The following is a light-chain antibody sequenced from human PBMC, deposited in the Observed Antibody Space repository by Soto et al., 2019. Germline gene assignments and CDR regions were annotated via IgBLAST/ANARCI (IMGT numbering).Light chain of an antibody. Sequence: QSALTQPASVSGSPGQAITISCTGTSSDIGSHNFVSWYQQHPGKTPKLMIYEVNKRPSGVSHRFSGSKSGNTASLTISGLQAEDESDYSCCSYAGSSTYYVLFGGGTKLTVL. J-gene: IGLJ2*01. CDR3: CSYAGSSTYYVL. V-gene: IGLV2-23*02. CDR2: EVN. CDR1: SSDIGSHNF.